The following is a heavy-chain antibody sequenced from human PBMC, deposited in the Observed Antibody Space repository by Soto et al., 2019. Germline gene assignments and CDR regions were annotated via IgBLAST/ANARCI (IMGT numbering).Heavy chain of an antibody. J-gene: IGHJ2*01. CDR2: IYYSGST. CDR3: AMMGLVGPYWYFVL. CDR1: GVSITSYY. V-gene: IGHV4-59*01. Sequence: SETLSLTCTVSGVSITSYYWSWIRQPPGKGLEWLGYIYYSGSTNYNPSLKSRVTISVDTSKHQFSLKLSSVTAADTAVYYCAMMGLVGPYWYFVLWGSGTRVTVS. D-gene: IGHD1-26*01.